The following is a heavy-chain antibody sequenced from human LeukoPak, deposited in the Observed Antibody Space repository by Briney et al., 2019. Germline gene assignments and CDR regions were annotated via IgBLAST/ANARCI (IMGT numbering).Heavy chain of an antibody. D-gene: IGHD6-13*01. V-gene: IGHV1-18*04. CDR3: ARVRIAALAGSNWFDP. CDR1: GYTFTDNF. Sequence: ASVKVSCKASGYTFTDNFIHWVRQAPGQGLEWMGWISAYNGNTNYAQKLQGRVTMTTDTSTSTAYMELRSLRSDDTAVYYCARVRIAALAGSNWFDPWGQGTLVTVSS. CDR2: ISAYNGNT. J-gene: IGHJ5*02.